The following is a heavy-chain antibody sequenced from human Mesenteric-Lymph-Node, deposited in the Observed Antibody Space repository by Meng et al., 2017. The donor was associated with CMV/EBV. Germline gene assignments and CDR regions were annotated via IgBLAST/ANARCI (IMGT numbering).Heavy chain of an antibody. CDR1: GFTFSSYA. D-gene: IGHD6-13*01. CDR2: ISGSAGST. J-gene: IGHJ2*01. V-gene: IGHV3-23*01. Sequence: SCAASGFTFSSYAMSWVRQAPGKGLEWVSAISGSAGSTYYADSVKGRFTISRDNSKNTLYLQMNSLRAEDTAVYYCAGQQLVHWYFDLWGRGTLVTVSS. CDR3: AGQQLVHWYFDL.